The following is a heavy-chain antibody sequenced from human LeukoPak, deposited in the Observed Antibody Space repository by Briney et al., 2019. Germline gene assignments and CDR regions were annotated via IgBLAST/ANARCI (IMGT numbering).Heavy chain of an antibody. V-gene: IGHV3-23*01. D-gene: IGHD3-9*01. J-gene: IGHJ6*02. CDR3: ARAPSENNDWGPPRYSYGLDV. Sequence: PGGSLRLSCAASEFTFSNYAMTWVRQAPGKGLQWVSTITGSTYRTYYVESVRGRFTISRDNFNNTLYLQMNNLRAEDTAVYYCARAPSENNDWGPPRYSYGLDVWGQGTTVTVSS. CDR2: ITGSTYRT. CDR1: EFTFSNYA.